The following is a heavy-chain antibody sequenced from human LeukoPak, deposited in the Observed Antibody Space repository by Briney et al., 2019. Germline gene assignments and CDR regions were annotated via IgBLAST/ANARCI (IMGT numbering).Heavy chain of an antibody. Sequence: GGSLRLSCAASGFTFSSYEMNWVRQAPGKGLEWVSYISSSGSTIYYADSVKGRFTISRDNAKNSLYLQMNSLRAEDTAVYYCPRVADFDCQLYYYYYYYMDVWGKGTTVTVSS. CDR1: GFTFSSYE. D-gene: IGHD3-9*01. J-gene: IGHJ6*03. CDR2: ISSSGSTI. V-gene: IGHV3-48*03. CDR3: PRVADFDCQLYYYYYYYMDV.